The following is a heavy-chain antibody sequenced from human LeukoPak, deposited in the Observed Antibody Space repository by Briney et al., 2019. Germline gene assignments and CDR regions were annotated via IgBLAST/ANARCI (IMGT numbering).Heavy chain of an antibody. CDR2: ISGSGGST. J-gene: IGHJ4*02. Sequence: GGSLRLSCAASGFTFSSYAMSWVRQAPGKGLEWVSAISGSGGSTYYADSVKGRFTISRDNSKNTLYLQMNSLRAEDTAVYYCATTDKKWELQHQPQDYWGQGTLVTVSS. CDR1: GFTFSSYA. V-gene: IGHV3-23*01. D-gene: IGHD1-26*01. CDR3: ATTDKKWELQHQPQDY.